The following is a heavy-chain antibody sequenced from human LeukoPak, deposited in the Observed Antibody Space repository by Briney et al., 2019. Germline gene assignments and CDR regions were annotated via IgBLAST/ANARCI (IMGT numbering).Heavy chain of an antibody. CDR1: GYTFTSYG. Sequence: ASVKVSCKASGYTFTSYGISWVRQAPGQGLEWMGWISAYNGNTNYAQKLQGRVTMTTDTSTSTAYMELRSLRSDDTAVYYCARDEYCSGGSCYSVGLMDVWGKGTTVTVSS. CDR3: ARDEYCSGGSCYSVGLMDV. CDR2: ISAYNGNT. D-gene: IGHD2-15*01. J-gene: IGHJ6*04. V-gene: IGHV1-18*01.